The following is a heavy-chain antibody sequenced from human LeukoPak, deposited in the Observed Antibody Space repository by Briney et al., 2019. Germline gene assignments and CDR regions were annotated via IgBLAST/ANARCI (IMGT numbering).Heavy chain of an antibody. Sequence: GGALRLSCAASVSTFSSYAMNWVRQAPGKGLEWVSFISGSSTNKLYAHSVKGRFTISRDDAKNSLYLEMNSLRVEDTAVYYCARENFMATSGTTFDIWGQETMVSVSS. D-gene: IGHD1-1*01. V-gene: IGHV3-21*06. CDR1: VSTFSSYA. CDR2: ISGSSTNK. CDR3: ARENFMATSGTTFDI. J-gene: IGHJ3*02.